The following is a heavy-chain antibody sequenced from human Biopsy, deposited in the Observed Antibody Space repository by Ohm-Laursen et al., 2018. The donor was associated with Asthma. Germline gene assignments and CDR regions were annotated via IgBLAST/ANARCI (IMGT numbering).Heavy chain of an antibody. CDR2: IPYDGSTK. CDR1: GFSFSEFV. CDR3: AREGVAGTHIED. D-gene: IGHD6-19*01. V-gene: IGHV3-30*03. Sequence: SLRLSCSASGFSFSEFVMHWVRQAPGKGLEWVAVIPYDGSTKYYADSVKGRFTISRDNSKNTLYLQMNSLTAEDTAVYYCAREGVAGTHIEDWGQGTLVTVSS. J-gene: IGHJ4*02.